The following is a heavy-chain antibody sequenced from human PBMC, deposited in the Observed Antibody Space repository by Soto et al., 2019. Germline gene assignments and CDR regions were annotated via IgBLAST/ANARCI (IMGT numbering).Heavy chain of an antibody. J-gene: IGHJ4*02. V-gene: IGHV1-69*01. Sequence: QVQLVQSGAEVKKPGSSVKVSCKASGGTFSSYAISWVRQAPGQGREWMGGIIPIFGTANYAQKFQGRVTIHADESTSKAYMELSSLRSEDTAVYYCARGTGAMVRGNLGYWGQGTLVTVSS. CDR2: IIPIFGTA. D-gene: IGHD3-10*01. CDR1: GGTFSSYA. CDR3: ARGTGAMVRGNLGY.